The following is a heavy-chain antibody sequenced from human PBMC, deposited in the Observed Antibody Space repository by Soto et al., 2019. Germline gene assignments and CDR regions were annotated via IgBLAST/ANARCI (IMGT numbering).Heavy chain of an antibody. V-gene: IGHV1-3*01. J-gene: IGHJ6*02. Sequence: SVKVSCKASGYTFTSYGIHWVRQAPGQRLEWTGWINAGNANTKYSEKFQGRVTITRDTSASTAHMELSSLGSENTAVYSCERDPNDRSAYDNPQYSGMAVWGQGTTVTVSS. CDR1: GYTFTSYG. CDR2: INAGNANT. D-gene: IGHD3-22*01. CDR3: ERDPNDRSAYDNPQYSGMAV.